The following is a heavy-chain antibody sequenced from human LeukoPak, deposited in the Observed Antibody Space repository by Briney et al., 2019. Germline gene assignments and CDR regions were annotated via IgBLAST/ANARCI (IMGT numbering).Heavy chain of an antibody. J-gene: IGHJ4*02. CDR2: INWNGGST. CDR3: ARDVPYGSKLDY. V-gene: IGHV3-20*04. CDR1: GFTFDDYG. Sequence: GGSLRLSCAASGFTFDDYGMSWVRQAPGKGLEWVSGINWNGGSTGYADSVKGRFTISRDNAKNSLYLQMNSLRAEDTAVYYCARDVPYGSKLDYWGQGTLVTVSS. D-gene: IGHD4/OR15-4a*01.